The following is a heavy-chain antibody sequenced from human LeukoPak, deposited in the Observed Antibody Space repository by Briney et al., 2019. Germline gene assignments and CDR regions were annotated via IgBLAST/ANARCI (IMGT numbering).Heavy chain of an antibody. Sequence: GESLKISCKGSGYNFMNYWINWVRQMPGKGLEWMGRIDPSDSYTNYSPSFQGHVTISADKSISAAYLQWSSLKDSDTAMYYCARLKYDSSGHPLDYWGQGTLVTVST. CDR2: IDPSDSYT. D-gene: IGHD3-22*01. CDR1: GYNFMNYW. CDR3: ARLKYDSSGHPLDY. V-gene: IGHV5-10-1*01. J-gene: IGHJ4*02.